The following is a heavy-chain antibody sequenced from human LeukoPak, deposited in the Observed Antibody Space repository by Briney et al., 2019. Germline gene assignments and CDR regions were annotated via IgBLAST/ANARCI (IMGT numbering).Heavy chain of an antibody. J-gene: IGHJ3*02. D-gene: IGHD3-10*01. CDR3: ATAPGLLWFGSDAFDI. CDR1: GFTFSSYE. Sequence: PGGSLRLSCAASGFTFSSYEMNWVRQAPGKGLEWVSYISSSGSTKYYADSVKGRFTISRDNAKNSLYLQMNSLRAEDTAVYYCATAPGLLWFGSDAFDIWGQGTMVTVSS. CDR2: ISSSGSTK. V-gene: IGHV3-48*03.